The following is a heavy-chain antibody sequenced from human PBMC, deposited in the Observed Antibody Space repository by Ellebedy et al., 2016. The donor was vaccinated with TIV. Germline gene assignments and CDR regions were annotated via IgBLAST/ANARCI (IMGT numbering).Heavy chain of an antibody. CDR2: IYYSGST. Sequence: SETLSLTXTVSGGSISSGGYYWSWIRQHPGKGLEWIGYIYYSGSTNYNPSLKSRVTISVDTSKNQFSLKLSSVTAADTAVYYCAREDPIWGMDVWGQGTTVTVSS. CDR3: AREDPIWGMDV. J-gene: IGHJ6*02. D-gene: IGHD2-21*01. CDR1: GGSISSGGYY. V-gene: IGHV4-61*08.